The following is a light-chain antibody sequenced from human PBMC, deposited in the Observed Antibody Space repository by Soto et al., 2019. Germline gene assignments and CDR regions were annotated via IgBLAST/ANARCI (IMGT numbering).Light chain of an antibody. J-gene: IGLJ2*01. Sequence: QLVLTQSPSASASLGASVKLTCTLSSGHSNYAIAWHQQQSEKGPRYLMKLNSDGSHSKGDGIPDRFSGSSSGAERYLTISSLQSEDEAEYYCQHWGSGIVVFGGGTKVTVL. CDR1: SGHSNYA. CDR3: QHWGSGIVV. V-gene: IGLV4-69*01. CDR2: LNSDGSH.